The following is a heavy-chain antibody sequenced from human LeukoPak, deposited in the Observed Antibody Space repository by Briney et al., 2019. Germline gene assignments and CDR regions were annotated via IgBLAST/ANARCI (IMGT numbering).Heavy chain of an antibody. CDR2: INADEDRA. CDR3: VKAYYYGSATYFDY. J-gene: IGHJ4*02. Sequence: PGGSLRLSCAASGFTFSDYWMHWVRQAPGKGLVWVSHINADEDRAAYADSVKGRFTISRDNSKNTLFVQMNSLRAEDTAVYFCVKAYYYGSATYFDYWGQGTLVTVSS. CDR1: GFTFSDYW. V-gene: IGHV3-74*01. D-gene: IGHD3-10*01.